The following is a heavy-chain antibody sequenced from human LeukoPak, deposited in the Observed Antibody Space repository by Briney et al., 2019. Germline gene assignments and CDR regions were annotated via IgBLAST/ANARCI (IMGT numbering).Heavy chain of an antibody. Sequence: GGSLRLSCAASGFTFSSYSMNWVRQAPGKGLEWVSSISSSSSYIYYADSVKGRFTISRDNSKNTVYLQMGSLRGEDMAVYYCTRDGGSFCDFDYWGQGALVTVSS. D-gene: IGHD1-26*01. CDR2: ISSSSSYI. V-gene: IGHV3-21*01. CDR1: GFTFSSYS. CDR3: TRDGGSFCDFDY. J-gene: IGHJ4*02.